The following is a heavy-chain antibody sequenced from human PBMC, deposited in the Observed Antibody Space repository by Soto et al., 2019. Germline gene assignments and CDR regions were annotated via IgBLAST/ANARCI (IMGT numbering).Heavy chain of an antibody. CDR3: ARGKSYDFWSGYYTSYYYMDV. V-gene: IGHV1-8*01. CDR2: MNPNSGNT. Sequence: ASVKVSCKASGYTFTSYDINWVRQATGQGLEWMGWMNPNSGNTGYAQKFQGRVTMTRNTSISTAYMELSSLGSEDTAVYYCARGKSYDFWSGYYTSYYYMDVWGKGTTVTVSS. D-gene: IGHD3-3*01. CDR1: GYTFTSYD. J-gene: IGHJ6*03.